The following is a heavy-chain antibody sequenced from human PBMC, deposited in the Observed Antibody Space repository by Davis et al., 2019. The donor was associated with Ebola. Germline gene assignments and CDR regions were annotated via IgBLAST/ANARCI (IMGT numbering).Heavy chain of an antibody. V-gene: IGHV1-18*01. D-gene: IGHD6-19*01. J-gene: IGHJ4*02. Sequence: AASVKVSCKASGYTFTSYGISWVRQAPGQGLEWMGWIITDNGNRNYAQKFQGRVTMTTDTSTSTAYMELRDLRSDDTALYYCARGAQWLGMPFDYWGQGTLVTVSS. CDR3: ARGAQWLGMPFDY. CDR1: GYTFTSYG. CDR2: IITDNGNR.